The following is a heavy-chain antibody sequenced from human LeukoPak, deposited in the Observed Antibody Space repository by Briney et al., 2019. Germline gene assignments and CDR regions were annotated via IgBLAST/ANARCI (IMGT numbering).Heavy chain of an antibody. D-gene: IGHD6-19*01. V-gene: IGHV4-59*01. CDR3: ARGSYSSGWYYYYYYYMDV. CDR1: GGSLTNYY. CDR2: IYYSGST. Sequence: SETLSLTCTVSGGSLTNYYWSWIRQPPGKGLDWIGHIYYSGSTNYNPSLKSRVTISVDTSKNQFSLKLSSVTAADTAVYYCARGSYSSGWYYYYYYYMDVWGKGTTVTVSS. J-gene: IGHJ6*03.